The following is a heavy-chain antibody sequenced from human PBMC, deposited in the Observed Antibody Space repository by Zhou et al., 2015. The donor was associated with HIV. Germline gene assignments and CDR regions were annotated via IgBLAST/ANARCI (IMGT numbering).Heavy chain of an antibody. J-gene: IGHJ4*02. Sequence: EVELVESGGSLVKPGGSLRLSCAASKFTFSKYRMNWIRQAPGKGLEWVSSISSASSYGYYADLVKGRFTISRNNARNSLFLQMNSLTVRDTAVYYCVRGPYTTSGGYYFDYWGQGTLVIVSS. CDR1: KFTFSKYR. CDR3: VRGPYTTSGGYYFDY. CDR2: ISSASSYG. D-gene: IGHD1-14*01. V-gene: IGHV3-21*02.